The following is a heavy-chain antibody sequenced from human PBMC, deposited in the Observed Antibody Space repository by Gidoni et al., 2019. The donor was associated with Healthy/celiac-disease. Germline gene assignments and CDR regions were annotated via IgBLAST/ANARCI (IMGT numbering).Heavy chain of an antibody. V-gene: IGHV3-9*01. Sequence: EVQLVESGGGLVQPGRSLRLSCAASGFTFDYYSMHWVRQAPGKGLEWVAGNRCNIGSKDDADSVKGRFTISRDNAKNALYLKMNSLKTEDTALYYCAKAYAVRNLYNWFDPWGQGTLVTVSS. CDR3: AKAYAVRNLYNWFDP. J-gene: IGHJ5*02. CDR1: GFTFDYYS. D-gene: IGHD2-2*01. CDR2: NRCNIGSK.